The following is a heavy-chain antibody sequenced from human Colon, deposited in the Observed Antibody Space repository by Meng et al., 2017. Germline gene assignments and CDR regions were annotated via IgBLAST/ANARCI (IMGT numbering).Heavy chain of an antibody. Sequence: QLQLQESGPGLVKPFQTLSLTCTVSGDSISSGNHYWSWSRQHPGKGLEWIGYFYFSGNTYYNPSLKSRVTISVDTSKNQFSLNLRSVTAADTAVYYCERYYYDSSGVTYFDPWGQGTLVTASS. CDR3: ERYYYDSSGVTYFDP. D-gene: IGHD3-22*01. V-gene: IGHV4-31*03. CDR2: FYFSGNT. J-gene: IGHJ5*02. CDR1: GDSISSGNHY.